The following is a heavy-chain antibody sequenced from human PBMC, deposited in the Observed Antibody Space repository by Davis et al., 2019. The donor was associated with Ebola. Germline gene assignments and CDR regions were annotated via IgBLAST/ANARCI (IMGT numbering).Heavy chain of an antibody. V-gene: IGHV3-30*02. CDR2: LWFDGSRT. J-gene: IGHJ5*02. D-gene: IGHD3-22*01. CDR1: GFTFSTYG. Sequence: GESLKISCVASGFTFSTYGMHWVRPAPGKGLEWVGLLWFDGSRTYEGDSVKGRFTISRDNSQNTLYLQMNSLKTDDSCVYYCAKYYDASSRGGNWLDPWGQGTLVTVSS. CDR3: AKYYDASSRGGNWLDP.